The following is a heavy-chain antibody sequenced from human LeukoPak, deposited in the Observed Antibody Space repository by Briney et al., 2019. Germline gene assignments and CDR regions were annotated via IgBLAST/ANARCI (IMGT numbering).Heavy chain of an antibody. CDR3: VSDRSGYYDY. CDR2: IKQDGSER. V-gene: IGHV3-7*01. J-gene: IGHJ4*02. Sequence: GGSLRLFCAASGFSFSTYWMTWVRQTSGEGLEWVANIKQDGSERYYVASVEGRFTNSRDNAKSSLYLQMNSLRADDTAVYYCVSDRSGYYDYWGQGTLVTVSS. CDR1: GFSFSTYW.